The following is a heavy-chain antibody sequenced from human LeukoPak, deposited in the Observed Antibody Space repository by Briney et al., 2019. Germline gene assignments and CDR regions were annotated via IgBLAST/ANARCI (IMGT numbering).Heavy chain of an antibody. CDR1: GYTFTGYY. CDR3: ARGGYSYGYDPYYYMDV. CDR2: ISAYNGNT. D-gene: IGHD5-18*01. Sequence: ASVKVSCKASGYTFTGYYMHWVRQAPGQGLEWMGWISAYNGNTNYAQKLQGRVTMTTDTSTSTAYMELRSLRSDDTAVYYCARGGYSYGYDPYYYMDVWGKGTTVTVSS. V-gene: IGHV1-18*04. J-gene: IGHJ6*03.